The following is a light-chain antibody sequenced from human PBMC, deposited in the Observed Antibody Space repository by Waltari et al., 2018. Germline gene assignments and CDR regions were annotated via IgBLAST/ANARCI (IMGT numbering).Light chain of an antibody. CDR1: QSIGGL. Sequence: DIQMTQSPSTLSASVGDRVTITCRASQSIGGLLAWYQQKPGKAPYLLICKASFLGGGVPSRFSGSGSGTDFTLTISSLQPDDFATYYCQQYQTYPLTFGLGTKLEI. J-gene: IGKJ2*01. CDR3: QQYQTYPLT. V-gene: IGKV1-5*03. CDR2: KAS.